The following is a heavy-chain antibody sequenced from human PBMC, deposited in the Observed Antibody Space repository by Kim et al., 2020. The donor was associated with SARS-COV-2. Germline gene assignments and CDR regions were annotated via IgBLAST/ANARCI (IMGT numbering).Heavy chain of an antibody. V-gene: IGHV3-74*01. CDR2: ISGAGNNH. J-gene: IGHJ4*02. Sequence: GGSLRLSCAASGFTFSNFWIHWVRQGPGTGLVFVSGISGAGNNHWYADSVKGRFTISRDNAKNTLYLQMTSLRAEDTAIYFCARDRRSTSADYYFDYWGQGILVTVSS. D-gene: IGHD1-1*01. CDR3: ARDRRSTSADYYFDY. CDR1: GFTFSNFW.